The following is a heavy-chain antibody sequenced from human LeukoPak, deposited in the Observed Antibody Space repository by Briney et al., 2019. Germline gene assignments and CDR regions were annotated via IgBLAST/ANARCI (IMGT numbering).Heavy chain of an antibody. D-gene: IGHD4-17*01. J-gene: IGHJ3*02. CDR1: GFTFDDYA. Sequence: PGRSLRLSCAASGFTFDDYAMHWVRQAPGKGLEWVSGISWNSGSIGYADSVKGRFTISRDNAKNSLYLQMNSLRAEDTALYYCAKDIYGDYPIDAFDIWGQGTMVTVSS. CDR3: AKDIYGDYPIDAFDI. V-gene: IGHV3-9*01. CDR2: ISWNSGSI.